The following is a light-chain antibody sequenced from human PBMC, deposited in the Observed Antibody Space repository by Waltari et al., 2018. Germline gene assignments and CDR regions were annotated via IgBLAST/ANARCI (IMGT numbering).Light chain of an antibody. Sequence: DIQMTQSPSSVSASVGYRVTIPCRASQGISSWVAWYQQKPGKAPKLLINAASSLQSGGPSRFSGSGSGTDFTLTISSLQPEDFATYYCQQANSFPLTFGGGTKVEIK. CDR3: QQANSFPLT. CDR2: AAS. V-gene: IGKV1-12*01. CDR1: QGISSW. J-gene: IGKJ4*01.